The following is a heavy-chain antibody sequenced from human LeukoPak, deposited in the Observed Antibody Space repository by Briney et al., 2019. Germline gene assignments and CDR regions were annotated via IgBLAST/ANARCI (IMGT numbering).Heavy chain of an antibody. CDR2: INPNSGNT. J-gene: IGHJ5*02. CDR1: GYTFTSYD. Sequence: RASVKVSCKASGYTFTSYDTKWVRQATGQGLEWMGWINPNSGNTGYAQKFQGRVTMTRDTSISTAYMELSSLRSEDTAVYYCARVFRLYGGGYDFWSGYVNWFDPWGQGTLVTVSS. D-gene: IGHD3-3*01. CDR3: ARVFRLYGGGYDFWSGYVNWFDP. V-gene: IGHV1-8*01.